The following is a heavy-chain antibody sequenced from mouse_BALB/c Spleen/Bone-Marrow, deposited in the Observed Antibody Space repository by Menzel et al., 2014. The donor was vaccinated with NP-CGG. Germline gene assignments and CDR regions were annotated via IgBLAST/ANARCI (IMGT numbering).Heavy chain of an antibody. Sequence: QVQLQQSGPGLVQPSQSLSITCTVSGFSLTSYGIHWVRQSPGKGLEWLGVIWRGGSTDYNAAFMSRLSITKDNSKSQVFFKMNSLQADDTAIHYCAKRGLIYYGNYYAMDYWGQGTSVTVSS. J-gene: IGHJ4*01. CDR3: AKRGLIYYGNYYAMDY. D-gene: IGHD2-1*01. CDR2: IWRGGST. CDR1: GFSLTSYG. V-gene: IGHV2-5*01.